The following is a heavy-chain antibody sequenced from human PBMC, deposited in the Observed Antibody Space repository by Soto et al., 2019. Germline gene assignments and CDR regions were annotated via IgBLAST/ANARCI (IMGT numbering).Heavy chain of an antibody. J-gene: IGHJ6*02. CDR1: GGSISSYY. Sequence: PSETLSLTCTVSGGSISSYYWSWIRQPPGKGMEWIGYIYYSGSTNYNPSLKSRVTISVDTSKNQFSLKLSSVTAADTAVYYCARYCSSTSCYHYYYYGMDVWGQGTTVTVS. V-gene: IGHV4-59*01. CDR3: ARYCSSTSCYHYYYYGMDV. CDR2: IYYSGST. D-gene: IGHD2-2*01.